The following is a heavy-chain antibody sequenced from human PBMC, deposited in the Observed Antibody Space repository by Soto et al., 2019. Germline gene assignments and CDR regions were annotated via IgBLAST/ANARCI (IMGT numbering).Heavy chain of an antibody. CDR3: AKDRRAGGNYGFYSDF. V-gene: IGHV3-23*01. CDR2: SSATGAGT. CDR1: GFTFSSYG. Sequence: EVQLLESGGGLVQPGGSLRLSCAASGFTFSSYGMTWVRQAPGKGLEWVSFSSATGAGTYYAGSVKGRFTISRDNSKNTLYLQMTSLRADATAVYYWAKDRRAGGNYGFYSDFWGQGALVIVSS. J-gene: IGHJ4*02. D-gene: IGHD1-7*01.